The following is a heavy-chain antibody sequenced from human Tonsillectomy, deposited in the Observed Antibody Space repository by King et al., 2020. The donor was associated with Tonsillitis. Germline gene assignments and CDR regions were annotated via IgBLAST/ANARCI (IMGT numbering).Heavy chain of an antibody. CDR3: ARLGEELIWTVNWFDF. V-gene: IGHV5-51*01. Sequence: VQLVESGAEVKKPGESLKISCKGSRYSFINHWIGWVRQMPGKGLEWMGIICPGDSDIRYSPSFQGQVTISADKSISTAYLQWSSLKASDTAMYYCARLGEELIWTVNWFDFWGQGPLVTVS. D-gene: IGHD2-2*01. J-gene: IGHJ5*01. CDR2: ICPGDSDI. CDR1: RYSFINHW.